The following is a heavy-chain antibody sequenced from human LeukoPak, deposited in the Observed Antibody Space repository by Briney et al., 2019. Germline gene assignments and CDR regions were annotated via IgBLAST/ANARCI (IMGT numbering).Heavy chain of an antibody. J-gene: IGHJ4*02. D-gene: IGHD2-2*01. Sequence: PGGSLRLSCAASGFTFSNAWMSWVRQAPGKGLEWVGRIKSKTDGWTTDYAAPVKGRFTISRDDSKNTLYLQMNSLKTEDTAVYYCTGIVVVPAATVDYWGQGTLVTVSS. CDR2: IKSKTDGWTT. CDR3: TGIVVVPAATVDY. V-gene: IGHV3-15*01. CDR1: GFTFSNAW.